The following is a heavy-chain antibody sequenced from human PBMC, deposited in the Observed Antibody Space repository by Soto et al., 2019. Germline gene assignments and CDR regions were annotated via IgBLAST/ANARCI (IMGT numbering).Heavy chain of an antibody. D-gene: IGHD3-10*01. V-gene: IGHV4-34*01. CDR3: ARVRRFVEKIWFGEPGYNTRNNFYYFGMDV. CDR2: INHSGST. J-gene: IGHJ6*02. CDR1: GGSFSGYY. Sequence: PSETLSLTCAVYGGSFSGYYWSWIRQPPGKGLEWIGEINHSGSTNYNPSLKSRVTISVDTSKNQFSLRLSSVTAADTAVYYCARVRRFVEKIWFGEPGYNTRNNFYYFGMDVWGQGTTVTVSS.